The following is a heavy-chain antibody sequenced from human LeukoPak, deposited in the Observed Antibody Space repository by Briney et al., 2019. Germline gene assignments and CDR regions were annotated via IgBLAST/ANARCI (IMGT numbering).Heavy chain of an antibody. J-gene: IGHJ3*02. Sequence: AGRSLRLSCAASGFTFSNCAMHWVRQAPGKGLEWVANIKQDGSEKYYVDSVKGRFTISRDNAKNSLYLQMNSLRAEDTAVYYCARDHWAGDIWGQGTMVTVSS. CDR1: GFTFSNCA. D-gene: IGHD7-27*01. CDR2: IKQDGSEK. CDR3: ARDHWAGDI. V-gene: IGHV3-7*03.